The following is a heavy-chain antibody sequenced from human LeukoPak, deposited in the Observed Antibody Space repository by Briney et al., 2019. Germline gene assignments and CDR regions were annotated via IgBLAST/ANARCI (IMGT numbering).Heavy chain of an antibody. CDR2: IYYSGST. CDR3: ARLEGTYYYDSSGYPIGWFDP. J-gene: IGHJ5*02. D-gene: IGHD3-22*01. Sequence: PSETLSLTCTVSRGSISSYYWSWIRQPPGKGLEWIGYIYYSGSTNYNPSLKSRVTISVDTSKNQFSLKLSSVTAADTAVYYCARLEGTYYYDSSGYPIGWFDPWGQGTLVTLSS. CDR1: RGSISSYY. V-gene: IGHV4-59*08.